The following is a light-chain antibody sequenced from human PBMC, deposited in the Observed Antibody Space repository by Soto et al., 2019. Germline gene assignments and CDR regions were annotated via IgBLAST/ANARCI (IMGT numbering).Light chain of an antibody. Sequence: QSVLTQPPSASGTPGQRVTISCYGSGSNIGRNSVNWYRQLPGTAPKLLIYSNNKRPSGLPVLFSVSSSGTSACLAISVFQSGDEADYFCEKLDYSLSGYVFGTGTKLTVL. J-gene: IGLJ1*01. CDR3: EKLDYSLSGYV. V-gene: IGLV1-44*01. CDR2: SNN. CDR1: GSNIGRNS.